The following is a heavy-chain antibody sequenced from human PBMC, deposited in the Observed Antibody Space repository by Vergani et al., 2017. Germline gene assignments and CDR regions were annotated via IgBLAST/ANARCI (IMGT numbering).Heavy chain of an antibody. CDR3: AKGTTTLGYCSGGSCYPGFDY. J-gene: IGHJ4*02. Sequence: EVQLLESGGGLVQPGGSLRLSCAASGFTFSSYAMSWVRQAPGKGLEWVSAISGSGGSTYYADSVKGRFTISRDNSKNTLYLQMNSQRAEDTAVYYCAKGTTTLGYCSGGSCYPGFDYWGQGTLVTVSS. D-gene: IGHD2-15*01. CDR1: GFTFSSYA. V-gene: IGHV3-23*01. CDR2: ISGSGGST.